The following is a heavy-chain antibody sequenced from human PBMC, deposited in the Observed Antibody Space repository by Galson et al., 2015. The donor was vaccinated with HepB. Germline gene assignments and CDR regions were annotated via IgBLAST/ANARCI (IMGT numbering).Heavy chain of an antibody. CDR1: GFTFSNYA. CDR2: ISYEGSNK. J-gene: IGHJ6*02. Sequence: SLRLSCAASGFTFSNYAMYWVRQAPGKGLEWVAVISYEGSNKYYVDSVKGRFTISRDNAKDSVYLQLDSLRAEDTAVYYCARRISLVRGIITKPDYYYGMDVWGQGTTVTVAS. V-gene: IGHV3-30-3*01. CDR3: ARRISLVRGIITKPDYYYGMDV. D-gene: IGHD3-10*01.